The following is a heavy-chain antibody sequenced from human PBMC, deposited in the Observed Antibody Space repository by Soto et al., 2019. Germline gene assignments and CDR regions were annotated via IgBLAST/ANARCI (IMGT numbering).Heavy chain of an antibody. CDR2: IKQDGNEK. CDR1: GFTFSTYW. D-gene: IGHD2-15*01. CDR3: VRGCGRPICPYYLDV. V-gene: IGHV3-7*01. J-gene: IGHJ6*03. Sequence: EVQLVESGGGLVQPGGSLRLSCVASGFTFSTYWMSWVRLAPGTGLEWVATIKQDGNEKHYVDSVKGRFAISRVNAENSLYLQMSGLRPDDTAVYYCVRGCGRPICPYYLDVWGEGTAVTVSS.